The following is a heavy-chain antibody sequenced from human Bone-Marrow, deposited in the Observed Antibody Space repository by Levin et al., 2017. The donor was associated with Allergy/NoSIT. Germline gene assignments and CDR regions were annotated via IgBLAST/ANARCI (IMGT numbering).Heavy chain of an antibody. CDR3: ATTVRTRDAFDI. Sequence: SCAASGFTFSSYGMHWVRQAPGKGLEWVAVIWYDGSNKYYADSVKGRFTISRDNSKNTLYLQMNSLRAEDTAVYYCATTVRTRDAFDIWGQGTMVTVSS. D-gene: IGHD4-11*01. J-gene: IGHJ3*02. CDR1: GFTFSSYG. V-gene: IGHV3-33*01. CDR2: IWYDGSNK.